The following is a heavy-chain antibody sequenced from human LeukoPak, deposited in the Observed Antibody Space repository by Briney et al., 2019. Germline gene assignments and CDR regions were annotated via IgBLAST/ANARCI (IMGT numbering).Heavy chain of an antibody. CDR2: IYYSGST. V-gene: IGHV4-30-4*01. D-gene: IGHD1-26*01. Sequence: SETLSLTCTVSGGSISSGDYYWSWIRQPPGKGLEWIGYIYYSGSTYYNPSLKSRVTISVDTSKNQFSLKLSSVTAADTAVYYCARGGGRGYYYYGMDVWGKGTTVTVSS. J-gene: IGHJ6*04. CDR3: ARGGGRGYYYYGMDV. CDR1: GGSISSGDYY.